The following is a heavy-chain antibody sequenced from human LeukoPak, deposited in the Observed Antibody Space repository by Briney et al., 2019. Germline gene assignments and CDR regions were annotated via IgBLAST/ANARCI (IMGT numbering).Heavy chain of an antibody. D-gene: IGHD2-15*01. Sequence: GGSLRLSCAASGFTFSSYGMHWVRQAPGKGLEWVAVISYDGSNKYYADSVKGRFTISRDNSKNTLYLQMNSLRAEDTAVYYCARGGGGYYYYYMDVWGKGTTVTVSS. CDR3: ARGGGGYYYYYMDV. V-gene: IGHV3-30*03. J-gene: IGHJ6*03. CDR2: ISYDGSNK. CDR1: GFTFSSYG.